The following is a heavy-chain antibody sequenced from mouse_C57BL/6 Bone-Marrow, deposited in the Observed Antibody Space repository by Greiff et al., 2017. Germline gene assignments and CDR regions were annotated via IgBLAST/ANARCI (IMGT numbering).Heavy chain of an antibody. CDR2: IRNKANNHAT. V-gene: IGHV6-6*01. CDR1: GFTFSDAW. Sequence: EVKLVESGGGLVQPGGSMKLSCAASGFTFSDAWMDWVRQSPEKGLEWVAEIRNKANNHATYYAESVQGRFTISRDDSKSSVYLQMNSLRAEDTGIYYGTNSNGDWYLDVWGTGTTVTVSS. D-gene: IGHD4-1*01. CDR3: TNSNGDWYLDV. J-gene: IGHJ1*03.